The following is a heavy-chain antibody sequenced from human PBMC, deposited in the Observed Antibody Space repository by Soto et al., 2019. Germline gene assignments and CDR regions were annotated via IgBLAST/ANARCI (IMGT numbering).Heavy chain of an antibody. CDR1: GFTLSSYD. CDR2: IGTAGDT. D-gene: IGHD3-16*01. CDR3: ARARFPYGMDV. Sequence: GGSLRLSCAASGFTLSSYDMHWVRQATGKGLEWVSAIGTAGDTYYPGSVKGRFTISRENAKNSLYLQMNSLRAGDTAVYYCARARFPYGMDVWGQGTTVTVSS. V-gene: IGHV3-13*01. J-gene: IGHJ6*02.